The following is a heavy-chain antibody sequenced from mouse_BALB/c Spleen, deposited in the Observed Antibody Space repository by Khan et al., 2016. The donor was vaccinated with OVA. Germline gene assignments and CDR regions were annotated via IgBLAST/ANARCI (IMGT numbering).Heavy chain of an antibody. CDR2: IWTGGST. V-gene: IGHV2-9*02. J-gene: IGHJ1*01. Sequence: QVTLKESGPGLVAPSQSLSITCTVSGFSLTNYGVHWVRQPPGKGLEWLGVIWTGGSTNYNSALMSRLSISKDNSKSQVFLKMNSLQTEDTAMYYCARYYDNYGWYFDVWGAGTTVTVSS. D-gene: IGHD2-1*01. CDR3: ARYYDNYGWYFDV. CDR1: GFSLTNYG.